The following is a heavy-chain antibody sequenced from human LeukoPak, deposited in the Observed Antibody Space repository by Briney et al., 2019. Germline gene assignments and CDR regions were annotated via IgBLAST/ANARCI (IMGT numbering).Heavy chain of an antibody. V-gene: IGHV3-30*04. CDR2: ISYDGSNK. CDR3: ARDSLDGSGSYYNEFDY. Sequence: GRSLRLSCAASGFTFSSYAMHWVRQAPGKGLEWVAVISYDGSNKYYADSVEGRFTISRDNSKNTLYLQMNSLRAEDTAVYYCARDSLDGSGSYYNEFDYWGQGTLVTVSS. CDR1: GFTFSSYA. D-gene: IGHD3-10*01. J-gene: IGHJ4*02.